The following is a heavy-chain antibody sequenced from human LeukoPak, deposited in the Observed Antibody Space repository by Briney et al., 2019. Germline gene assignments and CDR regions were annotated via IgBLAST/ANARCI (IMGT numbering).Heavy chain of an antibody. J-gene: IGHJ4*02. CDR1: RFTFSNFA. V-gene: IGHV3-23*01. Sequence: PGGSLTLSCAASRFTFSNFAMSWVRQAPGKGLEGVSAISGSGGSTYYADSVKGRFTISRDNSKNALFLQMNSLRAEDTAVYYCAKSGPYCSSTSCNYFDYWGQGTLVTVSS. D-gene: IGHD2-2*01. CDR2: ISGSGGST. CDR3: AKSGPYCSSTSCNYFDY.